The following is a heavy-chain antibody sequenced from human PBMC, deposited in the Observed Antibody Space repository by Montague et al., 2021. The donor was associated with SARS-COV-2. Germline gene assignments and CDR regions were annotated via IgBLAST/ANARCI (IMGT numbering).Heavy chain of an antibody. J-gene: IGHJ4*02. D-gene: IGHD1-26*01. CDR3: ARKGSGRSDLAY. CDR2: IYHTGST. Sequence: SETLSLTCVVFGDSISTDNWWTWVRLPPGKGLEWVGEIYHTGSTKCKPSLKSRVSMSVDKSWNQFPLRLTSVTAADTATYYCARKGSGRSDLAYWGQGTLVTVSS. V-gene: IGHV4-4*02. CDR1: GDSISTDNW.